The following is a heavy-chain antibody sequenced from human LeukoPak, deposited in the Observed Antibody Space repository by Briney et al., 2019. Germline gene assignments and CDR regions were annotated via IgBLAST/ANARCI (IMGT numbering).Heavy chain of an antibody. CDR1: GGSISSYY. D-gene: IGHD5-12*01. Sequence: SETLSLTCTVSGGSISSYYWSWVRQPPGKGLEWIGYISYSGNTKYNPSLKSRVIISVDTSKNQFSLKLSSVTAAYTAVFDCATWVDYNWFDPWGQGTLVTVTS. CDR3: ATWVDYNWFDP. CDR2: ISYSGNT. J-gene: IGHJ5*02. V-gene: IGHV4-59*01.